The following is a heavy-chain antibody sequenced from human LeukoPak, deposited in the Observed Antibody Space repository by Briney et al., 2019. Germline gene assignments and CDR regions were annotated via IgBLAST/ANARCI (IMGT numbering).Heavy chain of an antibody. CDR1: GFTFSSYG. D-gene: IGHD2-2*01. Sequence: GGSLRLYCAASGFTFSSYGMHWVRQAPGKGLEWVAFIRYDGSNKYYADSVKGRFTISRDNSKNTLYLQMNSLRAEDTAVYYCARVVPAAIRPNWFDPWGQGTLVTVSS. CDR3: ARVVPAAIRPNWFDP. CDR2: IRYDGSNK. J-gene: IGHJ5*02. V-gene: IGHV3-30*02.